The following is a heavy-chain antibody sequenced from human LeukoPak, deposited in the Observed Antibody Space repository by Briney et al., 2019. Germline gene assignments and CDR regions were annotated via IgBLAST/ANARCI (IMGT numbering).Heavy chain of an antibody. CDR1: GFTFSSYG. J-gene: IGHJ6*02. CDR3: ARKSPNGMDV. D-gene: IGHD2-8*01. CDR2: VSGSGGST. V-gene: IGHV3-23*01. Sequence: GGSLRLSCAASGFTFSSYGMRWVRQAPGKGLEWVSSVSGSGGSTYYVDSVKGRFTISRDNSKNTLYLQMNSLRAEDTAVYYCARKSPNGMDVWGQGTTVTVSS.